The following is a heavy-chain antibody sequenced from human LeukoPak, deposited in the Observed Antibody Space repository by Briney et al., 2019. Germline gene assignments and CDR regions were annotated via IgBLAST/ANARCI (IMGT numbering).Heavy chain of an antibody. CDR1: GGSISSSSYY. Sequence: SETLSLTCTVSGGSISSSSYYWGWIRQPPGKGLGWIGSIYYSGSTYYNPSLKSRVTISVDTSKNQFSLKLSSVTAADTAVYYCARQISSGWYYFDYWGQGTLVTVSS. V-gene: IGHV4-39*01. CDR2: IYYSGST. D-gene: IGHD6-19*01. J-gene: IGHJ4*02. CDR3: ARQISSGWYYFDY.